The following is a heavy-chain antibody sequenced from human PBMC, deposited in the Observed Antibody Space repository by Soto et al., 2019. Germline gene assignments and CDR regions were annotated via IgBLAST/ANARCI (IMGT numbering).Heavy chain of an antibody. V-gene: IGHV1-69*01. CDR3: AKAAQMRFNWNDLGNWFDP. Sequence: QVQLVQSGAEVKKPGSSVKVSCKESGGTFSSYAIAWVRQAPGQGLEWMGGIIPIFGIPNYAQKFQGRVAITADESTNTAYMELSSLRSDDTAVYYCAKAAQMRFNWNDLGNWFDPWGQGTLVTVSS. CDR1: GGTFSSYA. CDR2: IIPIFGIP. D-gene: IGHD1-1*01. J-gene: IGHJ5*02.